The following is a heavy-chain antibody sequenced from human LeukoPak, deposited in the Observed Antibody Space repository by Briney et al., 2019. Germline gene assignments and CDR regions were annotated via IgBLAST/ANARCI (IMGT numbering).Heavy chain of an antibody. CDR1: GFTFNKNG. V-gene: IGHV3-30*02. J-gene: IGHJ4*02. Sequence: GGSLRLSCAASGFTFNKNGMHWVRQAPGKGLEWVALIWYDGSDQYYADSVKGRFTISRDNSKNTLYLQMNSLRAEDTAVYYCAKDSSRYCSSTSCYGDYWGQGTLVTVSS. CDR2: IWYDGSDQ. CDR3: AKDSSRYCSSTSCYGDY. D-gene: IGHD2-2*01.